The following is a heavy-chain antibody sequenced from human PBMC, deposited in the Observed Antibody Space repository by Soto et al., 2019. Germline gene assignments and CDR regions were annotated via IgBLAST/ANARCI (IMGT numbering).Heavy chain of an antibody. CDR3: ARGHYYYDA. CDR1: GGSISTYY. V-gene: IGHV4-59*01. Sequence: QVQLQESGPGLVKPSETLSLTCTVSGGSISTYYWSWIRQSPGKGLEWIAYIDYSGTTRTNSHPSLKRRVPLSLDTSNDPFSLKLSSVSAADTAVYYCARGHYYYDAWGQGTLVTVSS. D-gene: IGHD3-22*01. J-gene: IGHJ4*02. CDR2: IDYSGTTRT.